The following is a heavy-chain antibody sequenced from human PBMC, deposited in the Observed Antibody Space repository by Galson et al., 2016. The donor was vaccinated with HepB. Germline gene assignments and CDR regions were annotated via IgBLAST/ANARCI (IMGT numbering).Heavy chain of an antibody. D-gene: IGHD3-3*01. CDR2: IGTAGDT. Sequence: SLRLSCAASGFTFSSYDMHWVRQATGKGLEWVSTIGTAGDTYYAVSVKGRFIISRDNAKSSVYLQMNNLRSEDTAVYYCARGGFLEYLGESNWFDTWGQGTLVTVSS. V-gene: IGHV3-13*01. J-gene: IGHJ5*02. CDR3: ARGGFLEYLGESNWFDT. CDR1: GFTFSSYD.